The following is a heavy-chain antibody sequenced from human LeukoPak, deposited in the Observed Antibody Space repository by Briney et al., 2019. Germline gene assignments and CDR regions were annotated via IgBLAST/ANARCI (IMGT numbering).Heavy chain of an antibody. CDR3: ARDRDWNDVGNWFDP. CDR2: INAGNGNT. Sequence: ASVKVSCKASGYTFTGYAMHWVRQAPGQRLEWMGWINAGNGNTKYSQKFQGRVTITRDTSASTAYMELSSLRSEDTAVYYCARDRDWNDVGNWFDPWGQGTLVTVSS. D-gene: IGHD1-1*01. CDR1: GYTFTGYA. J-gene: IGHJ5*02. V-gene: IGHV1-3*01.